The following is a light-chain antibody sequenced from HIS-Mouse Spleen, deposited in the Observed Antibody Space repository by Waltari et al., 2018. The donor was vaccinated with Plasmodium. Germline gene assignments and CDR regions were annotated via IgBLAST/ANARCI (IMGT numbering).Light chain of an antibody. CDR2: AAS. V-gene: IGKV1-39*01. J-gene: IGKJ1*01. Sequence: DIRMTQSPSSLSSSVADGVTITCRASQSISSYLTWEQQKQGKAPKLLIYAASSLQSGVPSRFSGSGSGKEGTITIRSLQPEYFATYYCQQSYSTWTFGQGTKVEIK. CDR3: QQSYSTWT. CDR1: QSISSY.